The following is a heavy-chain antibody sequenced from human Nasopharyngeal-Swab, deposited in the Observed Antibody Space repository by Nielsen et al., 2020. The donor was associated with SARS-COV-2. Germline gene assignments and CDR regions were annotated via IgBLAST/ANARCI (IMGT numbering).Heavy chain of an antibody. CDR2: INSDGSST. Sequence: GESLKISCAASGFTFSRYWMHWVRQAPGKGLVWVSRINSDGSSTGYADTVKGRFTISRDNAKKTLFLQMNSLRGEDTAVYYCARGWGSSWLYHYAMDVWGQGTTVTVSS. J-gene: IGHJ6*02. CDR1: GFTFSRYW. D-gene: IGHD6-13*01. CDR3: ARGWGSSWLYHYAMDV. V-gene: IGHV3-74*01.